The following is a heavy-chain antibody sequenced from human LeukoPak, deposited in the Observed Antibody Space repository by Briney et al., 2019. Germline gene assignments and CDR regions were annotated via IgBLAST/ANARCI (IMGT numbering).Heavy chain of an antibody. V-gene: IGHV4-39*02. J-gene: IGHJ4*02. CDR3: AREAHYYGSGSYRGAVGY. CDR2: IYYSGST. D-gene: IGHD3-10*01. CDR1: GGSISSSSYY. Sequence: SETLSLTCTVSGGSISSSSYYWGWIRQPPGKGLEWIGSIYYSGSTYYNPSLKSRVTISVDTSKNQFSLKLSSVTAADTAVYYCAREAHYYGSGSYRGAVGYWGQGTLVTVSS.